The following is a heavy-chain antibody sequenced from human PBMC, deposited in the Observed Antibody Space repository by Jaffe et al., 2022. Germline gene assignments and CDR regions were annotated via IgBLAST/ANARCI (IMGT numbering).Heavy chain of an antibody. CDR1: GYSISGYY. CDR3: ARGSGAPSATPFDF. CDR2: IYNSATS. D-gene: IGHD1-26*01. V-gene: IGHV4-59*01. Sequence: QVRLQESGPGLVRPSETLSLTCSVSGYSISGYYWNWIRQPPGKGLEWIAYIYNSATSDYNPSLKSRVTISADKAKNQFSLKLTSVTAADTAIYYCARGSGAPSATPFDFWGQGTLVTVSS. J-gene: IGHJ4*02.